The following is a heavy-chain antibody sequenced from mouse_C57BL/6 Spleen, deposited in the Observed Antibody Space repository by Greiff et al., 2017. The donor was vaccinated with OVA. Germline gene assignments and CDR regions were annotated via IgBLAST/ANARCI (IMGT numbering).Heavy chain of an antibody. CDR3: ARAGNYYDYEGESDY. CDR2: IYPRDGST. Sequence: VQLQQSDAELVKPGASVKISCKVSGYTFTDYSIHWMKQRPEQGLEWIGYIYPRDGSTKYNEKFKGKATLTADKSSSTAYMQLNSLTSEDSAVYVGARAGNYYDYEGESDYWGQGTSVTVSS. D-gene: IGHD2-4*01. CDR1: GYTFTDYS. J-gene: IGHJ4*01. V-gene: IGHV1-78*01.